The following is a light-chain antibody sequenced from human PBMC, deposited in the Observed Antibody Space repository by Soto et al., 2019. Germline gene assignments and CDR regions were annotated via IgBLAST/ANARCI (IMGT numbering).Light chain of an antibody. V-gene: IGKV1-39*01. Sequence: DIQMTQSPSSLSASVGDRVTITCRASQSISSYLNWYQQKPGKAPKLLIYAASSLQSGVPLRFSGRGSGTDFTLTINSLQPEDFATYYGQQSYSSPWTFGQGTTVEIK. CDR2: AAS. CDR3: QQSYSSPWT. J-gene: IGKJ1*01. CDR1: QSISSY.